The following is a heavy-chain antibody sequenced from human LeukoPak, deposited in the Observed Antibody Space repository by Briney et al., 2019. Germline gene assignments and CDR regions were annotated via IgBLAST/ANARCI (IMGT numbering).Heavy chain of an antibody. J-gene: IGHJ4*02. CDR2: INGDGSST. CDR1: GFTFSSYW. D-gene: IGHD3-10*01. Sequence: GGSLRLSCAASGFTFSSYWMHWVRQAPGKGLVWVSRINGDGSSTSYADSVKGRFTMSRDNAKNTLYLQMNTLRAEDTAVYYCSRGQWFGEFAYWGRGTVVTVSS. V-gene: IGHV3-74*01. CDR3: SRGQWFGEFAY.